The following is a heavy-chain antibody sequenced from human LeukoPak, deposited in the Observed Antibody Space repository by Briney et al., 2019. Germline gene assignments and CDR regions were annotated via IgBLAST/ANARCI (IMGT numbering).Heavy chain of an antibody. J-gene: IGHJ3*02. Sequence: PGGSLRLSCAASGFTFSSYGMHWVRQAPGKGLEWVAFIRYDGSNKYYADSVKGRFTISRDNAKNSLYLQMNSLRAEDTAVYYCASSGGNTLDDAFDIWGQGTMVTVSS. V-gene: IGHV3-30*02. D-gene: IGHD2-15*01. CDR3: ASSGGNTLDDAFDI. CDR2: IRYDGSNK. CDR1: GFTFSSYG.